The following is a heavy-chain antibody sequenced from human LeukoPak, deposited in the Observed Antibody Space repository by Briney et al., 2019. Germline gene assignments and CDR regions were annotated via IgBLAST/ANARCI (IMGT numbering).Heavy chain of an antibody. D-gene: IGHD3-22*01. J-gene: IGHJ4*02. V-gene: IGHV3-23*01. Sequence: GGPLRLSCAASGFTFSSCAMSWVRQAPGKGLEWVSAISGSGGSTYYADSVKGRFTISRDNSKNTLYLQMNSLRAEDTAVYYCAKGGATMIVVVIKYWGQGTLVTVSS. CDR2: ISGSGGST. CDR1: GFTFSSCA. CDR3: AKGGATMIVVVIKY.